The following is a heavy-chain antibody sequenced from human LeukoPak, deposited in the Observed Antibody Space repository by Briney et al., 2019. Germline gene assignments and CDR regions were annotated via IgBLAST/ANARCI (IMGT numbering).Heavy chain of an antibody. V-gene: IGHV1-8*01. Sequence: GASVKVSCKASGYTFTSYDINWVRQATGQGLEWMGWMNPNSGNTGYAQKFQGRVTMTRNTSISTAYMELSSLRPEATAVYYCARGYCSSTSCSNWFDPWGQGTLVTVSS. CDR3: ARGYCSSTSCSNWFDP. D-gene: IGHD2-2*01. J-gene: IGHJ5*02. CDR1: GYTFTSYD. CDR2: MNPNSGNT.